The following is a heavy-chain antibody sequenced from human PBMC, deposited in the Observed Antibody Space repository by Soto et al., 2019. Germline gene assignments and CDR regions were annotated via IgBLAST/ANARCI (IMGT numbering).Heavy chain of an antibody. V-gene: IGHV4-39*01. D-gene: IGHD3-22*01. CDR2: IYYSGST. CDR3: PRPWRPQASSGPINF. J-gene: IGHJ4*02. Sequence: SETLSRTCTLSRGCLSSSCYYWGWIRQPPGKGLKRIGSIYYSGSTYYNPSLKSRVTISVDTSKNQFSLKLSSVAAADTAAYHSPRPWRPQASSGPINFCGQATLVTLS. CDR1: RGCLSSSCYY.